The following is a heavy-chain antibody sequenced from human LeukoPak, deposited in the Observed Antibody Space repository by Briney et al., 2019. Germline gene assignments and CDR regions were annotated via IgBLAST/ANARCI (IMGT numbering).Heavy chain of an antibody. J-gene: IGHJ4*02. CDR2: ISSDGSNK. Sequence: GGSLRLSCAASGLTFSGYSMNWVRQAPGKGLEWVAVISSDGSNKFYADSVKGRFTISRDGSKNTLYLQMNSLRPDDTAVYFCAKPQVTANWYYFHYWGQGTLVTVSS. D-gene: IGHD2-21*02. CDR1: GLTFSGYS. CDR3: AKPQVTANWYYFHY. V-gene: IGHV3-30*18.